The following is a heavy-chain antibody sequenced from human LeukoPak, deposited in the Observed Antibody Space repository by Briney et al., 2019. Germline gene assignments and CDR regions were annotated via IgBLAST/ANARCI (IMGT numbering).Heavy chain of an antibody. D-gene: IGHD6-13*01. CDR3: ARPRIAAAGPFDY. CDR1: GGSISSSSYY. J-gene: IGHJ4*02. Sequence: SETLSLTCTVSGGSISSSSYYWGWLRQPPGKGLEWIGSIYYSGSTYYNPSLKSRVTISVDTSKNQFSLKLSSVTAADTAVYYCARPRIAAAGPFDYWGQGTLVTVSS. CDR2: IYYSGST. V-gene: IGHV4-39*01.